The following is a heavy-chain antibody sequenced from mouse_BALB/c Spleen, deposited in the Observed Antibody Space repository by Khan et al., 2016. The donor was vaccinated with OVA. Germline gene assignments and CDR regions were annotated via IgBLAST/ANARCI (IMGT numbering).Heavy chain of an antibody. J-gene: IGHJ3*01. Sequence: VELVESGAELAKPGASVKMSCKASGYTFTSYWMHWVKKRPGQGLEWIGYINPSTGYTEYNQRFKDKATLTADKSSSTAYMQLSSLTSEESAVYYCANHGSSSAWLTYWGQGTLVTVSA. V-gene: IGHV1-7*01. CDR2: INPSTGYT. CDR1: GYTFTSYW. CDR3: ANHGSSSAWLTY. D-gene: IGHD1-1*01.